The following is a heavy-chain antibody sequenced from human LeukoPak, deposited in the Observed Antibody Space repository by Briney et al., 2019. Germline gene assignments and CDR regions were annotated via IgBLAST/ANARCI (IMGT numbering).Heavy chain of an antibody. D-gene: IGHD3-3*01. J-gene: IGHJ6*03. V-gene: IGHV1-69*01. Sequence: ASVKVPCKASGGTFSSYAISWVRQAPGQGLEWMGGIIPIFGTANYAQKFQGRVTITADESTSTAYMELSSLRSEDTAVYYCARDRPGDEDDSWNMDVWGKGTTVTVSS. CDR2: IIPIFGTA. CDR1: GGTFSSYA. CDR3: ARDRPGDEDDSWNMDV.